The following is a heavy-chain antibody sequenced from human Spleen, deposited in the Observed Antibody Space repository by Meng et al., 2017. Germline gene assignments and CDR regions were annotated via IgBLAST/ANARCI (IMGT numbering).Heavy chain of an antibody. J-gene: IGHJ2*01. Sequence: GQWGAVGPEVKKPGASWKVSGQAFGYTFTTNEINWVRQATGQGLEWMGWMDPKNGNTGYAQKFQGRVTMTSDTSTSTAYLEVNSLRFEDTAVYYCARLGVVISVEPGRSTDYWYFDLWGRGTLVTVSS. CDR2: MDPKNGNT. CDR1: GYTFTTNE. CDR3: ARLGVVISVEPGRSTDYWYFDL. D-gene: IGHD1-1*01. V-gene: IGHV1-8*01.